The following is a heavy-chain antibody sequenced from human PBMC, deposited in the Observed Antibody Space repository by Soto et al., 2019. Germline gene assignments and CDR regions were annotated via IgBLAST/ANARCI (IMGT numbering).Heavy chain of an antibody. CDR3: ARDNHGSGLDY. D-gene: IGHD3-10*01. V-gene: IGHV3-33*01. J-gene: IGHJ4*02. CDR1: GFTFSSYG. CDR2: IWYDGSNK. Sequence: QVQLVESGGAVVQPGRSLRLSCAASGFTFSSYGMHWVRQAPGKGLEWVAVIWYDGSNKYYADSVKGQFTISRDNSKTTLYLQMNSLRAEDTAVYYGARDNHGSGLDYWGQGTLVTVSS.